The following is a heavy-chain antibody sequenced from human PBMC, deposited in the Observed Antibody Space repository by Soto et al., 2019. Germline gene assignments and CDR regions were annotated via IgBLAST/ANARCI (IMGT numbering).Heavy chain of an antibody. CDR2: IYPGDSDT. D-gene: IGHD6-19*01. CDR1: GYSFTSYW. Sequence: GESLKISCKGSGYSFTSYWIGWVRQMPGKGLEWMGIIYPGDSDTRYSPSFQGQVTISADKSISNAYLQWSSLKASDTAMYYCARHHLIAVAGIYYYYGMDVWGQGTTVTVS. J-gene: IGHJ6*02. V-gene: IGHV5-51*01. CDR3: ARHHLIAVAGIYYYYGMDV.